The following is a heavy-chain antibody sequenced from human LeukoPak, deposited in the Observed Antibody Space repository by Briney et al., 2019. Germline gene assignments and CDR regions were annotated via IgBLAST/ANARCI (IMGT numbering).Heavy chain of an antibody. Sequence: SETLSLTCTVSGGSISSSSYYWGWIRQPPGKGLERIGSIYYSGSTYYNPSLKSRVTISVDTSKNQFSLKLSSVTAADTAVYYCARLDGGNLGSDAFDIWGQGTMVTVSS. CDR2: IYYSGST. V-gene: IGHV4-39*01. J-gene: IGHJ3*02. D-gene: IGHD4-23*01. CDR3: ARLDGGNLGSDAFDI. CDR1: GGSISSSSYY.